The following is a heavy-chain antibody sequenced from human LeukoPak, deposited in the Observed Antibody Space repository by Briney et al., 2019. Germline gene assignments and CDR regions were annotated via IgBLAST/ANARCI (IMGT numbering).Heavy chain of an antibody. CDR3: ARDSMITFGGVIVGDAFDI. J-gene: IGHJ3*02. V-gene: IGHV4-39*07. Sequence: PSETLSLTCTVSGGSISSSSYYWGWIRQPPGKGLEWIGSIYYSGSTYYNPSLKSRVTISVDTSKNQFSLKLSSVTAADTAVYYCARDSMITFGGVIVGDAFDIWGQGTMVTVSS. CDR2: IYYSGST. CDR1: GGSISSSSYY. D-gene: IGHD3-16*02.